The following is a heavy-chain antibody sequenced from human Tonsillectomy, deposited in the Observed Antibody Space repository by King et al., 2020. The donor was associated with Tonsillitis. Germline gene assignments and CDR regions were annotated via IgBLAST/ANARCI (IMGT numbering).Heavy chain of an antibody. CDR3: ARWGDNYYDSSVYYYFDAFDI. D-gene: IGHD3-22*01. CDR2: IYHSGST. CDR1: GYSISSDYY. Sequence: QLQESGPGLVKPSETLSLTCAVFGYSISSDYYWGWIRQPPGKGLEWIGSIYHSGSTYYNPSLKSRVTISVDTSKNQFSLKLSSVTAADTAVYYCARWGDNYYDSSVYYYFDAFDIWGQGTMVTVSS. V-gene: IGHV4-38-2*01. J-gene: IGHJ3*02.